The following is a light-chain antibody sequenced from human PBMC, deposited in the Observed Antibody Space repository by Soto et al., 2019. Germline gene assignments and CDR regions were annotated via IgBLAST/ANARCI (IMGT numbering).Light chain of an antibody. CDR2: AAS. CDR1: QGVTNY. Sequence: DIQMTQSPSSLSASVGDRVTITCRASQGVTNYLVWFQQRPGKAPKSLIYAASNLQSGVPSKFSGSGSGTEFTLTISSLQPDDFATYYCLQHNEFWWTFGQGTKVEIK. V-gene: IGKV1-16*02. CDR3: LQHNEFWWT. J-gene: IGKJ1*01.